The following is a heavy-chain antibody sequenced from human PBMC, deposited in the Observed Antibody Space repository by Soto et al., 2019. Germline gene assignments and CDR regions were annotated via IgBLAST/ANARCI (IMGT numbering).Heavy chain of an antibody. J-gene: IGHJ3*02. CDR1: GGSISSGGYY. V-gene: IGHV4-31*03. CDR2: IYYSGST. Sequence: QVQLQESGPGLVKPSQTLPLTCTVSGGSISSGGYYWSWIRQHPGKGLEWIGYIYYSGSTYYNPSLKSRVTISVDTSKNQFSLKLSSVTAADTAVYYCAREITHIGGATTTPDAFDIWGQGTMVTVSS. D-gene: IGHD1-26*01. CDR3: AREITHIGGATTTPDAFDI.